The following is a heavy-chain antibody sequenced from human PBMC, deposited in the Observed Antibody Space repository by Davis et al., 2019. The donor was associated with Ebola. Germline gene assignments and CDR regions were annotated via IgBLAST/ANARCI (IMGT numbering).Heavy chain of an antibody. Sequence: PGGSLRLSCAASGFSFSGHDMHWVRQATGKGLEWVSVIGPAGDPYYPGSVEGRFIISRENAKNSLYLQMNTLRVEDTAVYYCVGGTVGRGRYYYGYMDVWGKGTTVTVSS. V-gene: IGHV3-13*05. D-gene: IGHD1-26*01. CDR2: IGPAGDP. CDR1: GFSFSGHD. J-gene: IGHJ6*03. CDR3: VGGTVGRGRYYYGYMDV.